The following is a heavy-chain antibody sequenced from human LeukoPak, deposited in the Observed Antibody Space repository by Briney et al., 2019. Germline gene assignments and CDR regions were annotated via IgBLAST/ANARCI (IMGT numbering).Heavy chain of an antibody. J-gene: IGHJ6*02. CDR1: GFTFSSYA. CDR2: ISGSGGST. Sequence: GGSLRLSCAASGFTFSSYAMSWVRQAPGKGLERVSAISGSGGSTYYADSVKGRFTISRDNSKNTLYLQMNSLRAEDTAVYYCAKDLGKTVATPYGMDVWGQGTTVTVSS. D-gene: IGHD7-27*01. V-gene: IGHV3-23*01. CDR3: AKDLGKTVATPYGMDV.